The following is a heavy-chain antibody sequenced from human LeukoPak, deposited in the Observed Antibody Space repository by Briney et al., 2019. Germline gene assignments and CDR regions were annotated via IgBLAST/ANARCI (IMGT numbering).Heavy chain of an antibody. Sequence: GASVKVSCKASGYTFTGYYMHWLRQAPGQGLEWMGWINPNSGGTNYAQKFQGRVTMTRDTSISTAYMELSRLRSDDTAVYYCARPGDTAMDAFDYWGQGTLVTVSS. CDR1: GYTFTGYY. CDR2: INPNSGGT. J-gene: IGHJ4*02. V-gene: IGHV1-2*02. D-gene: IGHD5-18*01. CDR3: ARPGDTAMDAFDY.